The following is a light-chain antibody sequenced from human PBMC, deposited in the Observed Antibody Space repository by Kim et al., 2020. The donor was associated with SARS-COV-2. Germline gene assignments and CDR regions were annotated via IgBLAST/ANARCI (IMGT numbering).Light chain of an antibody. J-gene: IGKJ5*01. V-gene: IGKV1-27*01. CDR2: ATS. CDR3: QKYNGALSIT. CDR1: QGISNY. Sequence: SVGDSVTITCRARQGISNYLAWYQVKPGKIPQLLIYATSTLQSGAPSRFSGSGSGTDFTLTISSLQPEDVATYYCQKYNGALSITFGQGTRLEIK.